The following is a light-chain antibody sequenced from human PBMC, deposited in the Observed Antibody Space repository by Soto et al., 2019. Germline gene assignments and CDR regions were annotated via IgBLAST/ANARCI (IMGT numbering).Light chain of an antibody. CDR3: QFYGDPSKT. CDR2: DAT. J-gene: IGKJ1*01. V-gene: IGKV3-20*01. Sequence: EIVLTQSPGTLSLSPGERGTLSCRASQTVSSNFLAWYQQKPGQAPRLLIFDATTGATGIPDRFTGSGSGTDFTLTISRLEPEDFAVYYCQFYGDPSKTFGQGTKVDIK. CDR1: QTVSSNF.